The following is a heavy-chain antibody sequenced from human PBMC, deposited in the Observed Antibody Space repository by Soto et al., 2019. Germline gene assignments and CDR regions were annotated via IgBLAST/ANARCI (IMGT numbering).Heavy chain of an antibody. J-gene: IGHJ6*02. CDR2: IYPGDSDT. D-gene: IGHD3-10*01. V-gene: IGHV5-51*01. CDR3: AVTGSRVGGYYYGMDV. Sequence: PGESLKISCKGSGYSFTSYWIGWVRQMPGKGLEWMGIIYPGDSDTRYSPSFQGQVTISADKSISTAYLQWSSLKASDTAMYYWAVTGSRVGGYYYGMDVWGQGTTVTVSS. CDR1: GYSFTSYW.